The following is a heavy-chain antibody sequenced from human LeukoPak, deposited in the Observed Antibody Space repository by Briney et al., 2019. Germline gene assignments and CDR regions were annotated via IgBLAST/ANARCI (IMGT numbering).Heavy chain of an antibody. CDR3: AKDQAPVYYDSSGYYSAVMAFFDY. J-gene: IGHJ4*02. CDR2: ISGSGGST. CDR1: GFTFSSYA. Sequence: GGSLRLSCAASGFTFSSYAMSWVRQAPGKGLEWVSAISGSGGSTYYADCVKGRFTISRDNSKNTLYLQMNSLRAEDTAVYYCAKDQAPVYYDSSGYYSAVMAFFDYWGQGTLVTVSS. V-gene: IGHV3-23*01. D-gene: IGHD3-22*01.